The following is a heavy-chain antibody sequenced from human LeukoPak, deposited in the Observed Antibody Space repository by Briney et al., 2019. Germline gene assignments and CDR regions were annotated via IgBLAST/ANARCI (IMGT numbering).Heavy chain of an antibody. D-gene: IGHD3-22*01. V-gene: IGHV3-48*02. CDR3: AREIYYYDSSGYTYYFDY. Sequence: PGGSLRLSCAASGFTFSSYSMNWVRQAPGKGLEWVSYISSSSSTIYYADSVKGRFTIFRDNAKNSLYLQMNSLRDEDTAVYYCAREIYYYDSSGYTYYFDYWGQGTLVTVSS. CDR1: GFTFSSYS. CDR2: ISSSSSTI. J-gene: IGHJ4*02.